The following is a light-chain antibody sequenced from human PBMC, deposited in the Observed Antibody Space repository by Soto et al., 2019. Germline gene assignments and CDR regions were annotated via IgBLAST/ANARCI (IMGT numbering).Light chain of an antibody. V-gene: IGKV3D-20*02. J-gene: IGKJ1*01. Sequence: EIVLTQSPVTLSLSPGERATLSCRASRSFASSYLGWYQQKPGQAPRLLIYAASTRATGIPDRFSGSGSATDFTLTISRLEPEDSATYYCQQSYSTPTWTFGQGTKVEIK. CDR2: AAS. CDR3: QQSYSTPTWT. CDR1: RSFASSY.